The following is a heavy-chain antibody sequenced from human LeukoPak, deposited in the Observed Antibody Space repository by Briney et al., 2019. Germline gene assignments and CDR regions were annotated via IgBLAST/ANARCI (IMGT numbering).Heavy chain of an antibody. CDR3: ARVVMAGRRYDAFDI. Sequence: SETLSLTCTVSGGSISSYYWSWIRQPPGKGLEWIGYIYYSGSTNYNPSLKSRVTISVDTSKHQFSLKLSSVTAADTAVYYCARVVMAGRRYDAFDIWGQGTMVTVSS. CDR1: GGSISSYY. CDR2: IYYSGST. D-gene: IGHD2-21*01. J-gene: IGHJ3*02. V-gene: IGHV4-59*01.